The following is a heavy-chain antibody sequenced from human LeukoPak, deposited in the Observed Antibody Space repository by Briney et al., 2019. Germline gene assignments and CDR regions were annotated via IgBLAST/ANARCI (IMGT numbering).Heavy chain of an antibody. J-gene: IGHJ4*02. CDR2: ISYDGSNK. Sequence: PGGSLRLSCAASGFTFSSYAMHWVRQAPGKGLEWVAVISYDGSNKYYADSMKGRFTISRDNSKNTLYLQMNSLRAEDTAVYYCAREEVTPGYYFDYWGQGTLVTVSS. CDR3: AREEVTPGYYFDY. D-gene: IGHD2-21*02. CDR1: GFTFSSYA. V-gene: IGHV3-30-3*01.